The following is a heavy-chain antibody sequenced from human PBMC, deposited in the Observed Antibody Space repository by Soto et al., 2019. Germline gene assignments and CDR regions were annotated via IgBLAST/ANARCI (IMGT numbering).Heavy chain of an antibody. Sequence: GGSLRLSCAASGFTFSSYAMHWVRQAPGKGLEWVTVISYDGSNKYYADSVKGRFTISRDNSKNTLYLQMNSLRAEDTAVYYCARPLDFWSGKDAWGQGTTVTVSS. V-gene: IGHV3-30-3*01. D-gene: IGHD3-3*01. CDR3: ARPLDFWSGKDA. CDR1: GFTFSSYA. CDR2: ISYDGSNK. J-gene: IGHJ6*02.